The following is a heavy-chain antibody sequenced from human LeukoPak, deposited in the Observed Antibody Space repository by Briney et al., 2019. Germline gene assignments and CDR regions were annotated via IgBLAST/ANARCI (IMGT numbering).Heavy chain of an antibody. CDR3: ARDNFGAYYYGMDV. J-gene: IGHJ6*02. CDR1: GYTFIDYS. Sequence: ASVKVSCKASGYTFIDYSTHWVRQAPGQGLKWMGVIHPTSGRTNYAQKLQGRVTMTRDTSSTTVYMQLSSLRSEDTAIYYCARDNFGAYYYGMDVWGQGTTVSVSS. V-gene: IGHV1-46*01. CDR2: IHPTSGRT. D-gene: IGHD4-17*01.